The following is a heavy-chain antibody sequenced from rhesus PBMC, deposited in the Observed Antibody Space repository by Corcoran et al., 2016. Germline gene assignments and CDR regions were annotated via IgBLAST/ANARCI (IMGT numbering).Heavy chain of an antibody. CDR3: ARDLYSSGWNNFDY. D-gene: IGHD6-31*01. Sequence: QVQLQESGPGLVKPSETLSLTCAVSGYSISGYYWSWIRQAPGKGLEWIWYITYSGSTSYNPSLKSRVTISRDTSKNQFSLKPSSVTAADTAVYYCARDLYSSGWNNFDYWGQGVLVTVSS. CDR1: GYSISGYY. J-gene: IGHJ4*01. V-gene: IGHV4-122*02. CDR2: ITYSGST.